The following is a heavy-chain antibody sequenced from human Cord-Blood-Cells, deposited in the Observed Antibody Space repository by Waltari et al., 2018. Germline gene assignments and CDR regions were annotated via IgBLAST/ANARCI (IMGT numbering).Heavy chain of an antibody. CDR2: IIPILGIA. Sequence: QVQLVQSGAEVKKPGSSVKVSCKASGGTFRSYAISWVRQAPGQGLAWMGGIIPILGIANYAQKFQGRVTITADESTSTAYMELSSLRSEDTAVYYCASGGGDYGGNSGYFDYWGQGTLVTVSS. V-gene: IGHV1-69*04. CDR1: GGTFRSYA. CDR3: ASGGGDYGGNSGYFDY. D-gene: IGHD4-17*01. J-gene: IGHJ4*02.